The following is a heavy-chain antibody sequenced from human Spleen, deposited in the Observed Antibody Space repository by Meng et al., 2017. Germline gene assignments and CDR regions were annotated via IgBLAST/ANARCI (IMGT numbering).Heavy chain of an antibody. CDR3: AKDRGSIPSFLDY. V-gene: IGHV3-30*04. Sequence: GESLKISCAASGFTFSSYAMHWVRQAPGKGLEWVAVISYDGSNKYYADSVKGRFTISRDNSNNTLYLQMNSLRGEDTAVYYCAKDRGSIPSFLDYWGQGTLVTVSS. D-gene: IGHD6-13*01. J-gene: IGHJ4*02. CDR1: GFTFSSYA. CDR2: ISYDGSNK.